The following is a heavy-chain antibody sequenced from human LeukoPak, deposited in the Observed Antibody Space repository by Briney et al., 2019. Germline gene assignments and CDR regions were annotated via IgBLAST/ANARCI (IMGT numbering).Heavy chain of an antibody. J-gene: IGHJ4*02. V-gene: IGHV3-64*02. CDR3: ARKDYGDYPPDY. Sequence: PGGSLRLSCAISGFTLSSLNWVRQAPGKGLEYVSAISGHGGTTYYADSVKGRFTISRDNSKNTLYLQMGSLRAEDMAVYYCARKDYGDYPPDYWGQGTLVTVSS. CDR2: ISGHGGTT. CDR1: GFTLSS. D-gene: IGHD4-17*01.